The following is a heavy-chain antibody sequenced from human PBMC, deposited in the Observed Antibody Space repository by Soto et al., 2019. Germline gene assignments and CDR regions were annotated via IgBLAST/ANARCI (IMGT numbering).Heavy chain of an antibody. J-gene: IGHJ6*02. CDR2: IIPIFGTA. Sequence: ASVKVSCKASGGTFSSYAISWVRQAPGQGLEWMGGIIPIFGTANYAQKFQGRVTITADESTSTAYMELSSLRSEDTAVYYCASDFKVDTAMVYRHGDYYYYGMDVWGQGTTVTVSS. V-gene: IGHV1-69*13. CDR3: ASDFKVDTAMVYRHGDYYYYGMDV. D-gene: IGHD5-18*01. CDR1: GGTFSSYA.